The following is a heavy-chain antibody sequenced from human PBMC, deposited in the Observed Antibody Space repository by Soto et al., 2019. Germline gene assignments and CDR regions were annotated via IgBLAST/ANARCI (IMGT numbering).Heavy chain of an antibody. CDR3: AKDDMVRADY. V-gene: IGHV3-23*01. J-gene: IGHJ4*02. D-gene: IGHD2-21*01. CDR1: GFTFSSYS. Sequence: GGSLRLSCAAFGFTFSSYSMSWVRQAPGKGLEWVSTISGLGGDTYNADAAKGRSTISRDNSKNTLYLQMNRLRADDTAVYYCAKDDMVRADYWGQGTLVTVSS. CDR2: ISGLGGDT.